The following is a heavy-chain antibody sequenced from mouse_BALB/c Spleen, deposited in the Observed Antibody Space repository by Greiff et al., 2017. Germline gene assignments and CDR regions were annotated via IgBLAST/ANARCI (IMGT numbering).Heavy chain of an antibody. J-gene: IGHJ4*01. Sequence: EVLLVASGGGFVQPGGSRKLSCAASGFTISSFGMHWVRQAPEKGLEWVAYISSGSSTIYYADTVKGRFTISRDTPKNTLFLQLTSLRSEYTAMYYCARADRYAYAVDYWGQGTSVTVSS. CDR2: ISSGSSTI. D-gene: IGHD2-14*01. CDR3: ARADRYAYAVDY. V-gene: IGHV5-17*02. CDR1: GFTISSFG.